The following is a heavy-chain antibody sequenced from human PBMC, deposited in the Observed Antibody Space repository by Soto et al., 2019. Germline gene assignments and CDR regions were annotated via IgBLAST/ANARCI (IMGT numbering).Heavy chain of an antibody. CDR3: ASDHYDFWSGDYLTQYYFDF. CDR2: ISHDGRNK. D-gene: IGHD3-3*01. Sequence: QVQLVESGGGVVQPGRSLRLSCAASGFSFRTYAMHWVRQAPGKGLDWVAMISHDGRNKDYADSVKGRFTISRDNSENTLYLQMDSLRAEETALYYCASDHYDFWSGDYLTQYYFDFWGQGTLVTVSS. J-gene: IGHJ4*02. CDR1: GFSFRTYA. V-gene: IGHV3-30-3*01.